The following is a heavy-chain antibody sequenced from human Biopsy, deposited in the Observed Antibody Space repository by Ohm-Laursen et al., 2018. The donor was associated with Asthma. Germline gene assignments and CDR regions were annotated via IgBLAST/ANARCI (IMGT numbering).Heavy chain of an antibody. CDR2: IYSGGGT. CDR3: LHGAEV. CDR1: GFTVSSNG. Sequence: SLRLSCAAPGFTVSSNGMSWVRQPPGKGLEWVSVIYSGGGTFYADSVKGRVTISRDISKNTLSLQMNSLRAEDTAVYYCLHGAEVGGQGILVSVSS. D-gene: IGHD4-17*01. V-gene: IGHV3-53*01. J-gene: IGHJ4*02.